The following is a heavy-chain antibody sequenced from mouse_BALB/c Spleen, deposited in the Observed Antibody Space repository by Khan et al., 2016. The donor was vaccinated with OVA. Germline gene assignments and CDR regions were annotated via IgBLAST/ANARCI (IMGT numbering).Heavy chain of an antibody. CDR2: INTHTGVP. V-gene: IGHV9-4*02. J-gene: IGHJ4*01. CDR3: ARGGAACYSNDGGDMED. D-gene: IGHD2-14*01. Sequence: QIQLVQSGPELKKPGETVRISCKASGYTFTTAGIQWVQQMPGKGLKWIGWINTHTGVPKYAEDFKGRFAFSLEISVNTAYLQITNLTNEDTATYFCARGGAACYSNDGGDMEDWGQGTTVTVSS. CDR1: GYTFTTAG.